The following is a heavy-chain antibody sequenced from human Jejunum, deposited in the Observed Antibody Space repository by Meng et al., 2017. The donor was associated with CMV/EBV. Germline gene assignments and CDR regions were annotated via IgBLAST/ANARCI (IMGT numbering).Heavy chain of an antibody. V-gene: IGHV4-34*01. Sequence: VQLQQWGSGLLRPSETLSLTCTVYGESFSGYYWTWIRQPPGKGLEWIGEINHSGSTNYNPSLKSRVTILVDTSKRQFSLRLSFVTAADTAVYYCARVGGAQHGDFDFWGQGTLVTGSS. CDR3: ARVGGAQHGDFDF. D-gene: IGHD4-17*01. J-gene: IGHJ4*02. CDR2: INHSGST. CDR1: GESFSGYY.